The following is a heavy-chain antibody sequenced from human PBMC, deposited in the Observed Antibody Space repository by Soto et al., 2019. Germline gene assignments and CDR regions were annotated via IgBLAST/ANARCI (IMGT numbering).Heavy chain of an antibody. D-gene: IGHD2-15*01. Sequence: ASVKVSCKASGYTFTSYAMHWVRQAPRQRLEWMGWINAGNGNTKYSQKFQGRVTITRDTSASTAYMELSSLRSEDTAVYYCARVYCSGGSCYSNINWFDPWGHGTLVTVSS. V-gene: IGHV1-3*01. J-gene: IGHJ5*02. CDR3: ARVYCSGGSCYSNINWFDP. CDR2: INAGNGNT. CDR1: GYTFTSYA.